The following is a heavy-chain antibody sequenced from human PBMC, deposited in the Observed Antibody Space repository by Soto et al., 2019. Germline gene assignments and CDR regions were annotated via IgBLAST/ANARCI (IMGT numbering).Heavy chain of an antibody. CDR2: MNQDGSES. V-gene: IGHV3-7*01. CDR1: GFSLSSYW. J-gene: IGHJ4*02. CDR3: ARLSTSAGRRDLAC. Sequence: EVQLVESGGGLVQPGGSLRLSCAASGFSLSSYWMSWVRQAPGKGLECVANMNQDGSESDYVGSVKGRFTFTRDNAKNSLYLQMNSLRAEDTAVYYCARLSTSAGRRDLACWGQGTLVTVSS.